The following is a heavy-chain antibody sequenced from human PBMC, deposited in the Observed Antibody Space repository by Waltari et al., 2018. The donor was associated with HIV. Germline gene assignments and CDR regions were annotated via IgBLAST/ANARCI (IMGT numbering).Heavy chain of an antibody. CDR2: IRSDTDTI. V-gene: IGHV3-11*01. J-gene: IGHJ4*02. CDR1: GLPLSDYY. Sequence: QVQLVESGGGLVNPGGSLRLSCATSGLPLSDYYMTWIRQAPGKGLEWVSYIRSDTDTIYYADSVKGRFTISRDNAKNSLYLQMNRLSVEDTAVYYCARLKYSSGFFDYWGQGALVTVSS. D-gene: IGHD6-19*01. CDR3: ARLKYSSGFFDY.